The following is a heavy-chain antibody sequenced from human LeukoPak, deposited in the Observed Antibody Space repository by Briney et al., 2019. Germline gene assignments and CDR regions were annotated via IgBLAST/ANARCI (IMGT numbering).Heavy chain of an antibody. CDR2: IYPGDYDT. J-gene: IGHJ4*02. V-gene: IGHV5-51*01. Sequence: GESLKISCKGSGYSFTTYWIAWVRQMPGKGLEWMGIIYPGDYDTRYSPSFQGQVTISADKSISTAYLQWSSLKASDTAMYYCARHTKFDYGDYVPAYFDYWGQGTLVTVSS. D-gene: IGHD4-17*01. CDR1: GYSFTTYW. CDR3: ARHTKFDYGDYVPAYFDY.